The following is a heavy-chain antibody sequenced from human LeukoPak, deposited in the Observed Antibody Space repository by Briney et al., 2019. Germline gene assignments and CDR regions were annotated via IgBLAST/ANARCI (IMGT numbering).Heavy chain of an antibody. CDR2: INPNSGDT. CDR3: ARENDSGYISPLDY. D-gene: IGHD3-22*01. J-gene: IGHJ4*02. V-gene: IGHV1-2*02. CDR1: GYTFTGYY. Sequence: GASVKVSCNASGYTFTGYYIHWVRQAPGQGLEWMGWINPNSGDTNYAQKFQGRVTMTRDTSINTPYMELSRLRSDDTAVYYCARENDSGYISPLDYWGQGTLVTVSS.